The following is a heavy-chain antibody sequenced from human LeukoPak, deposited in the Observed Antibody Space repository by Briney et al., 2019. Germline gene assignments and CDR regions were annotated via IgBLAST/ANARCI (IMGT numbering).Heavy chain of an antibody. V-gene: IGHV4-4*07. J-gene: IGHJ2*01. CDR3: AREGLELRPHYWYFDL. CDR2: IYTSGST. Sequence: WETLSLTCTVSGGSISSYYWSWIRQPAGKGLEWIGRIYTSGSTNYNPSLKSRVTMSVDTSKNQFSLKLSSVTAVDTAVYYCAREGLELRPHYWYFDLWGRGTLVTVSS. D-gene: IGHD1-7*01. CDR1: GGSISSYY.